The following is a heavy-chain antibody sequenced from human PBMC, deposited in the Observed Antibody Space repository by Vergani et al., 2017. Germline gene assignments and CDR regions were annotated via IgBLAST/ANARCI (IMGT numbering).Heavy chain of an antibody. D-gene: IGHD3-16*01. CDR3: ASPFGLGGSMAFDI. CDR2: ISYDGSNK. J-gene: IGHJ3*02. CDR1: GFTFSSYG. V-gene: IGHV3-30*03. Sequence: QVQLVESGGGVVQPGRSLRLSCAASGFTFSSYGMHWVRQAPGKGLEWGAVISYDGSNKYYADSVKGRFTISRDNSKNTLYLQMNSLRAEDTAVYYCASPFGLGGSMAFDIWGQGTMVTVSS.